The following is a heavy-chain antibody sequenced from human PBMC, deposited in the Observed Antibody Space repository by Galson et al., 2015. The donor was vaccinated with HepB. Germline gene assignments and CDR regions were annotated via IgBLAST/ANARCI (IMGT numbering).Heavy chain of an antibody. CDR1: GGSINRGGYY. J-gene: IGHJ3*02. CDR2: IYYSGSS. Sequence: TLSLTCTVSGGSINRGGYYWSWIRQHPEKGLAWIGNIYYSGSSYYNPSLKSRVTISVDMSKNQFSLKLTAVTAADPAVYYCARDGTSSTAAFDIWGQGTVVTVSS. CDR3: ARDGTSSTAAFDI. V-gene: IGHV4-31*03.